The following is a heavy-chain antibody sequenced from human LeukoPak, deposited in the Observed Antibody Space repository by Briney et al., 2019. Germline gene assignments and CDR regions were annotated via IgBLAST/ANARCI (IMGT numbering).Heavy chain of an antibody. Sequence: GGSLRLSCVASGFTFNNYAINWVRQAPGKGLEWVAAIGGSAQSSYHADSVRGRFTISRDNSKNTLYLQMNSLRVDDTAVYHCAKGLSASGRFNAFDVWGQGTMVTVSS. CDR1: GFTFNNYA. CDR3: AKGLSASGRFNAFDV. CDR2: IGGSAQSS. J-gene: IGHJ3*01. D-gene: IGHD3-3*01. V-gene: IGHV3-23*01.